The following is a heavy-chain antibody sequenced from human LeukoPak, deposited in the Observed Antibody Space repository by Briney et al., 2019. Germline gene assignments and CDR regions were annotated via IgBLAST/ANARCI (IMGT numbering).Heavy chain of an antibody. CDR2: ISGSGGST. Sequence: GGSLRLSCAASGFTFSSYAMSWVRQAPGKGLEWVSAISGSGGSTYYADSVKGRFTISRDNAKNSLYLQMNSLRAEDTALYYCAKAVTSIAGGNYYYYYMDVWGKGTTVTVSS. D-gene: IGHD6-6*01. CDR1: GFTFSSYA. CDR3: AKAVTSIAGGNYYYYYMDV. J-gene: IGHJ6*03. V-gene: IGHV3-23*01.